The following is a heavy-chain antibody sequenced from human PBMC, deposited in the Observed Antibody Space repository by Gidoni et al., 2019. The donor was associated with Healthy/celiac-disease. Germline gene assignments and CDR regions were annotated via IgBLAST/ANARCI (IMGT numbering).Heavy chain of an antibody. CDR1: GFTFSNAW. D-gene: IGHD6-19*01. CDR2: IKSKTDGGTT. Sequence: EVQLVESGGGLVKPGGSLRLYCAASGFTFSNAWMSWVRQPPGKGLEWVGRIKSKTDGGTTDYAAPVKGRFTISRDDSKNTLYLQMNSLKTEDTAVYFCTTSIAVAGPQDYWGQGTLVTVSS. V-gene: IGHV3-15*01. J-gene: IGHJ4*02. CDR3: TTSIAVAGPQDY.